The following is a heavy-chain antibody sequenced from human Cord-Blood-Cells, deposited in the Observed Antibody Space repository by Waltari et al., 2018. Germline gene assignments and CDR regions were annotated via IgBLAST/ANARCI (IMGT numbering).Heavy chain of an antibody. CDR1: GFTFSSYA. CDR3: AREMAAGPIDY. V-gene: IGHV3-30-3*01. J-gene: IGHJ4*02. CDR2: ISYDGSNK. Sequence: QVQLVESGGGVVQPGRSLRLSCAASGFTFSSYAMHWVRQAPGKGLEWVAVISYDGSNKYYADSVKGRFTISGDNSKNTLYLQMNSLRAEDTAVYYCAREMAAGPIDYWGQGTLVTVSS. D-gene: IGHD6-13*01.